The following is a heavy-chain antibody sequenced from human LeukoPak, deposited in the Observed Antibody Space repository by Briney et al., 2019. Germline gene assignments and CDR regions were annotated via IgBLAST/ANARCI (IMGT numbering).Heavy chain of an antibody. CDR2: IYHSGNT. V-gene: IGHV4-38-2*02. J-gene: IGHJ4*02. CDR1: GYSISSGYY. CDR3: ARDAGGTYGVDL. D-gene: IGHD1-26*01. Sequence: PSETLSLTCTVSGYSISSGYYWGWIRQPPGKGLEWIGIIYHSGNTYYNPSLKSRVTISVDTSKNQFSLKLSSVTAADTAVYYCARDAGGTYGVDLWGQGTLVTVSS.